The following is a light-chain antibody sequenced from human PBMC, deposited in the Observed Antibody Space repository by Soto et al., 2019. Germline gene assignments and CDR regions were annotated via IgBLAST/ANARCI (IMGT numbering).Light chain of an antibody. CDR3: QHYNDYSRT. V-gene: IGKV1-5*03. Sequence: DIHMTQSPSTLSASVGDRVTITCRASQSISSWLAWYQQKPGKAPNLLIYKTSNLESGVPSRFSGSGSGTEFTLTISSLQPDDFATYYCQHYNDYSRTFGQGTKVEIK. CDR2: KTS. J-gene: IGKJ1*01. CDR1: QSISSW.